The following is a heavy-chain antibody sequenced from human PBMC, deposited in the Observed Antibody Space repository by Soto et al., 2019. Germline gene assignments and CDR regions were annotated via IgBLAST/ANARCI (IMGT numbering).Heavy chain of an antibody. CDR3: AKDRQPDGLWPFDH. D-gene: IGHD2-8*01. J-gene: IGHJ4*02. Sequence: EVQLLESGGDLVQPGGSLRLSCAASGFTFRTYAMSWVRQAPGKGLEWVSGLYGNGGGITYADSVKGRFTISRDNSNNMLYLQMHSLRGEDTAVYYCAKDRQPDGLWPFDHWGQGTLVTVSS. CDR2: LYGNGGGI. V-gene: IGHV3-23*01. CDR1: GFTFRTYA.